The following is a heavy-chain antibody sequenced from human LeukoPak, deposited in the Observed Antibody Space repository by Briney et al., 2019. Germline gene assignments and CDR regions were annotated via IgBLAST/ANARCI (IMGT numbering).Heavy chain of an antibody. CDR1: GYTFTNYG. V-gene: IGHV1-18*01. J-gene: IGHJ4*02. Sequence: ASVKVSCKASGYTFTNYGITWVRQTPGQGLEWMGWISAHDGTRNYALKHEDRVTMTTDTSTSTAYMELRGLRSDDTAVYYCARRSTLYSSGRFYFDYWGQGTLVTVSS. CDR2: ISAHDGTR. D-gene: IGHD6-19*01. CDR3: ARRSTLYSSGRFYFDY.